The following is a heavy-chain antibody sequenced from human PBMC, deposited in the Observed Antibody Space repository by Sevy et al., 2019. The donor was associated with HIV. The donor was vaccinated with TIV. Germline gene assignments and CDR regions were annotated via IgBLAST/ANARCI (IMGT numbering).Heavy chain of an antibody. CDR3: ARDFGAYDSSGYSPSRGFDP. J-gene: IGHJ5*02. CDR1: GFTFSSYG. V-gene: IGHV3-33*01. Sequence: GESLKISCAASGFTFSSYGMHWVRQAPGKGLEWVAVIWYDGSNKYYADSVKGRFTISRDNSKNTLYLQMNSLRAEDMAVYYCARDFGAYDSSGYSPSRGFDPWGQGTLVTVSS. D-gene: IGHD3-22*01. CDR2: IWYDGSNK.